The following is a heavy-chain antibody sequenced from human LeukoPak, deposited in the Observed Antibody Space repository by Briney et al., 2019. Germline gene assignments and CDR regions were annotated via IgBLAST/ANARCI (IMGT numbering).Heavy chain of an antibody. CDR2: RKQDGSEK. D-gene: IGHD5-12*01. CDR3: ARESHRHSGYDLVSGIDV. V-gene: IGHV3-7*01. CDR1: GFTFSSYA. Sequence: GGSLRLSCAASGFTFSSYAMNWVRQAPGKGLEWVANRKQDGSEKYYVDSVKGRFTISRDNAKNSLYLQMNSLRAEDTAVYYCARESHRHSGYDLVSGIDVWGQGTTVTVSS. J-gene: IGHJ6*02.